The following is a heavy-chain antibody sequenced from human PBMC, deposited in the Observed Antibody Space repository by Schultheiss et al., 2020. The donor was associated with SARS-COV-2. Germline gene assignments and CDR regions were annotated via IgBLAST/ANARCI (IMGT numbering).Heavy chain of an antibody. Sequence: SESLSLTCTVSGGSISSISYYWSWIRQPPGKGLEWIGYIYYSGSTNYNPSLKSRVTISVDTSKNQFSLKLSSVTAADTAVYYCASLDSSGYYILRYWGQGTLVTVSS. CDR2: IYYSGST. J-gene: IGHJ4*02. CDR3: ASLDSSGYYILRY. CDR1: GGSISSISYY. D-gene: IGHD3-22*01. V-gene: IGHV4-61*01.